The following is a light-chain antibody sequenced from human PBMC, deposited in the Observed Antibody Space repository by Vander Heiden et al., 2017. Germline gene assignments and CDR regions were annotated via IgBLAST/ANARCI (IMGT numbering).Light chain of an antibody. CDR1: KLGDKY. Sequence: SYALTQPSSVSVAPGQTASITCSGDKLGDKYACWYQQKPGQSPILLIYQDSKRPSGIPERFSGSNSGNTATLTISGTQAMDEAAYFCQTWDSSTAVFGTGTKVTVL. CDR3: QTWDSSTAV. V-gene: IGLV3-1*01. CDR2: QDS. J-gene: IGLJ1*01.